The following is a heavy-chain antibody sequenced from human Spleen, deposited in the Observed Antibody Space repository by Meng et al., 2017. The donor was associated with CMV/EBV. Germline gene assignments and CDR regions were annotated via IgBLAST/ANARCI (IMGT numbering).Heavy chain of an antibody. D-gene: IGHD3-22*01. CDR2: ISGSGGST. Sequence: FTFSSYAMSWVRQAPGKGLEWVSAISGSGGSTYYADSVKGRFTISRDNSKNTLYLQMNSLRAEDTAVYYCAKGSYYYDSSGYAVFDYWGQGTLVTVSS. CDR3: AKGSYYYDSSGYAVFDY. V-gene: IGHV3-23*01. J-gene: IGHJ4*02. CDR1: FTFSSYA.